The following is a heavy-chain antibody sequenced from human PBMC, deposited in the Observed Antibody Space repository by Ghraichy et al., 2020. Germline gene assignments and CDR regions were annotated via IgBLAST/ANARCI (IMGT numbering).Heavy chain of an antibody. CDR2: IYYSGST. D-gene: IGHD3-22*01. CDR1: GGSVSSGSYY. Sequence: SETLSLTCTVSGGSVSSGSYYWSWIRQPPGKGLEWIGYIYYSGSTNYNPSLKSRVTISVDTSKNQFSLKLSSVTAADTAVYYCARGHHEFYYDSSGYSYYFDYWGQGTLVTVSS. V-gene: IGHV4-61*01. CDR3: ARGHHEFYYDSSGYSYYFDY. J-gene: IGHJ4*02.